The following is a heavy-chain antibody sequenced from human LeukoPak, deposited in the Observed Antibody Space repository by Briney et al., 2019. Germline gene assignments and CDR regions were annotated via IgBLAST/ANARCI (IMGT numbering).Heavy chain of an antibody. V-gene: IGHV4-59*08. CDR3: ARHSEQIYYYGSGSYYKGFDP. Sequence: SETLSLTCTVSGGSISSYYWSWIRQPPGKGLEWLGYIYYSGSTNYNPSLKSQVTISVKTSKNQFSLKLSSVTAADTAVYYCARHSEQIYYYGSGSYYKGFDPWGQGTLVTVSS. CDR2: IYYSGST. CDR1: GGSISSYY. D-gene: IGHD3-10*01. J-gene: IGHJ5*02.